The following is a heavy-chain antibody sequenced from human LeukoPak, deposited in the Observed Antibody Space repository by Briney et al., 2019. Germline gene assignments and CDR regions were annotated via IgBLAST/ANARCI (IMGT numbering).Heavy chain of an antibody. CDR3: ARVTNSYGYFGGLDY. CDR2: ISYDGSNK. V-gene: IGHV3-30*04. J-gene: IGHJ4*02. CDR1: GFTFSSYA. D-gene: IGHD5-18*01. Sequence: GGSLRLSCAASGFTFSSYAMHWVRQAPGKGLEWVAVISYDGSNKYYADSVKGRFTISRDNSKNTLYLQMSSLRAEDTAVYYCARVTNSYGYFGGLDYWGQGTLVTVSS.